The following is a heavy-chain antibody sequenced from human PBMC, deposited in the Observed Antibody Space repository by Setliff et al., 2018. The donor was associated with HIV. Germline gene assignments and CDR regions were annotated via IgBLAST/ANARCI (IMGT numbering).Heavy chain of an antibody. CDR3: ARGNNDLESFDY. V-gene: IGHV4-61*02. CDR1: GGSMSSGSYF. D-gene: IGHD3-3*01. CDR2: IYTSGST. Sequence: SETLSLTCTVSGGSMSSGSYFWSWIRQPAGKGLEWIGRIYTSGSTDYNPSLKSRVRMSVDTSKNQFSLKLTSVTASDTAVYYCARGNNDLESFDYWGQGALVTVSS. J-gene: IGHJ4*02.